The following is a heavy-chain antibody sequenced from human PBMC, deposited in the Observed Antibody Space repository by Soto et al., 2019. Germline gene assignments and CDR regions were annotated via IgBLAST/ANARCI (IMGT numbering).Heavy chain of an antibody. CDR2: ISYDGSNK. Sequence: GGSLRLSCAASGFTFSSYGMHWVRQAPGKGLEWVAVISYDGSNKYYADSVKGRFTISRDNSKNTLYLQMNSLRAEDTAVYYCAKGVLEWLLKDAFDIWGQGTMVTVSS. CDR3: AKGVLEWLLKDAFDI. J-gene: IGHJ3*02. CDR1: GFTFSSYG. V-gene: IGHV3-30*18. D-gene: IGHD3-3*01.